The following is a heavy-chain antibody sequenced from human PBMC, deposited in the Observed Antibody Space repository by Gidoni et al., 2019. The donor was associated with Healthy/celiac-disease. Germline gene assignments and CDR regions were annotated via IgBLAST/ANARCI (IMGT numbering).Heavy chain of an antibody. CDR2: IRSKANSYAT. CDR3: TRGTLAAAGI. V-gene: IGHV3-73*01. CDR1: GFPFSCSA. Sequence: EVQLVESGGGLVQPGGPLNLSCAASGFPFSCSAMHWVRQASGKGLEWVCRIRSKANSYATAYAASVKGRFTISRDDSKNTAYLQMNSLKTEDTAVYYCTRGTLAAAGIWGQGTLVTVSS. D-gene: IGHD6-13*01. J-gene: IGHJ4*02.